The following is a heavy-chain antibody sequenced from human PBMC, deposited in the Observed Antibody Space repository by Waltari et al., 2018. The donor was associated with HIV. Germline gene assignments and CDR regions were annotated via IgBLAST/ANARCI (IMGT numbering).Heavy chain of an antibody. V-gene: IGHV3-30*03. CDR1: GFTFKNYG. D-gene: IGHD5-18*01. CDR3: ARAPTTSLSLIQGF. J-gene: IGHJ4*02. Sequence: LVESGGDVVQPWRSLRLSCSASGFTFKNYGMHWVRQTPGKGLEWVAFVSFDSSDCYYADSVKGRFTVSRDNSKNTLFLQMDSLKSEDTALYYCARAPTTSLSLIQGFWGQGTLVTVSS. CDR2: VSFDSSDC.